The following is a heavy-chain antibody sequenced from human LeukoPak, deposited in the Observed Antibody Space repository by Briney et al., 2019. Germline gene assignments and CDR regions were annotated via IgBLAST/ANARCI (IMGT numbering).Heavy chain of an antibody. V-gene: IGHV3-49*04. CDR3: TRPDQLGYCSSASCSDAFDI. J-gene: IGHJ3*02. D-gene: IGHD2-2*01. CDR1: GFTFGDYA. CDR2: IRSKAYGGTT. Sequence: GGSLRLSCTASGFTFGDYAMSWVRQAPGKGLEWVGFIRSKAYGGTTEYAASVKGRFAISRDDSKSIAYLQMNSLRTEDTAVYYCTRPDQLGYCSSASCSDAFDIWGQGTMVTVSS.